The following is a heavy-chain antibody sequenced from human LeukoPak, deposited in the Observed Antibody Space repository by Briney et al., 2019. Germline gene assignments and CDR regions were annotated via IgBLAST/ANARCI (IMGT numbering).Heavy chain of an antibody. CDR3: AKDMYSGSYYEGDAFDI. CDR1: GFTFDDYS. Sequence: GGSLRLSCAASGFTFDDYSMHWVRQPPGKGLEWVSLISWDGGSTFYAESVKGRFTISRDNNKNSLYLQMNSLRAEDMALYYCAKDMYSGSYYEGDAFDIWGQGTMVTVSS. J-gene: IGHJ3*02. CDR2: ISWDGGST. D-gene: IGHD1-26*01. V-gene: IGHV3-43*01.